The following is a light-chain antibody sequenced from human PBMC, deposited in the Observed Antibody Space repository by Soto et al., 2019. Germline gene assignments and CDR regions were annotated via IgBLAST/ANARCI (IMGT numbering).Light chain of an antibody. J-gene: IGKJ1*01. CDR3: LQDYTYPWT. Sequence: AIQMTQSPSSLSASVGDRVTITCRASQGIRNDLAWYQQKPGKAPKLLIYVASSLQSGVPSRFSGSGSGTDFTLTISSLQPEDFVTYYCLQDYTYPWTFGHGTKVEIK. CDR2: VAS. V-gene: IGKV1-6*02. CDR1: QGIRND.